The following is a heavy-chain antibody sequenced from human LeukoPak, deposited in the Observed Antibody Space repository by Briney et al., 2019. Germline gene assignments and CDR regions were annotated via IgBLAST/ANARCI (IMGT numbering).Heavy chain of an antibody. D-gene: IGHD3-10*01. J-gene: IGHJ6*03. Sequence: GGSLRLSCAASGFTFHIYSMNWVRQAPGKGLEWVSSISSSSSYIYYADSVKGRFTISRDNAKNSLYLQMNSLRAEDTAVYYCARVSGSGSYYNAPYYYYYMDVWGKGTTVTISS. CDR3: ARVSGSGSYYNAPYYYYYMDV. CDR2: ISSSSSYI. CDR1: GFTFHIYS. V-gene: IGHV3-21*01.